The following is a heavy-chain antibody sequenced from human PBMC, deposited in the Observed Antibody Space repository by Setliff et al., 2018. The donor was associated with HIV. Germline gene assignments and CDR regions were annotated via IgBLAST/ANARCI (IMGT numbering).Heavy chain of an antibody. Sequence: KPGGSLRLSCKASGFIFNDYYINWIRQASGKGLEWVSYISGIGDVTDFADSVKGRFSISRDNAENSVYLEMRNLRGDDTAVYYCARDGPGRAKEDYYGMDVWGQGTTVTVSS. J-gene: IGHJ6*02. CDR3: ARDGPGRAKEDYYGMDV. CDR1: GFIFNDYY. V-gene: IGHV3-11*04. CDR2: ISGIGDVT.